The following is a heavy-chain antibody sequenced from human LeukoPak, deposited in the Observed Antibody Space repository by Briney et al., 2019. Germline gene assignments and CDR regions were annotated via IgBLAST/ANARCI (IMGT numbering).Heavy chain of an antibody. D-gene: IGHD6-13*01. Sequence: GASVKVSCKASGYTFTGYYMHWVRQAPGQGLEWMGWINPNSGGTNYAQKFQGWVTMTRDTSISTAYMELSRLRSDDTAVYYCARAKEPPIAAASSGFDYWGQGTLVTVSS. J-gene: IGHJ4*02. CDR3: ARAKEPPIAAASSGFDY. CDR1: GYTFTGYY. CDR2: INPNSGGT. V-gene: IGHV1-2*04.